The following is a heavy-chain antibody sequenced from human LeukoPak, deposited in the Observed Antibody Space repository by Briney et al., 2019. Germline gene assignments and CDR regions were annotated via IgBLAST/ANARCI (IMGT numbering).Heavy chain of an antibody. CDR2: IYYSGST. V-gene: IGHV4-39*07. Sequence: PSETLSLTCTVSGGSISSSSYYWGWIRQPPGKGLEWIGSIYYSGSTYYNPSLKSRVTISVDTSKNQFSLKLSSVTAADTAVYYCAREVAAAEKSAFDIWGQGTMVTVSS. D-gene: IGHD6-13*01. CDR3: AREVAAAEKSAFDI. CDR1: GGSISSSSYY. J-gene: IGHJ3*02.